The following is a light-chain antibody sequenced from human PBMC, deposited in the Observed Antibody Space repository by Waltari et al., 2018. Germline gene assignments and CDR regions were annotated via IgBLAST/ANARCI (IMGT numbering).Light chain of an antibody. Sequence: QSALTQPASVSGSPGQSITISCTGTSSDVGGYNYVSWYQQHPGKAHKLMIYEVSNRPSGFSNRFSGSQSVNTASLTISGLQAEDEAVYYCSSYTSSSAWVFGGGTKLTVL. CDR3: SSYTSSSAWV. CDR2: EVS. CDR1: SSDVGGYNY. V-gene: IGLV2-14*01. J-gene: IGLJ3*02.